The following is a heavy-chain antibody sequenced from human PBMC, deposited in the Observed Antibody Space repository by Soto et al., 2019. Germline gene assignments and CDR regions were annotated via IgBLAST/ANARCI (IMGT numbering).Heavy chain of an antibody. CDR2: IYYSGST. Sequence: SETLSLTCTVSGGSVSSGSYYWSWIRQPPGKGLEWIGYIYYSGSTYYNPSLKSRVTISVDTSKNQFSLKLSSVTAADTAVYYCARDQYCSGGSCYLYYYYGMDVWGQGTTVTVSS. V-gene: IGHV4-61*01. CDR1: GGSVSSGSYY. J-gene: IGHJ6*02. CDR3: ARDQYCSGGSCYLYYYYGMDV. D-gene: IGHD2-15*01.